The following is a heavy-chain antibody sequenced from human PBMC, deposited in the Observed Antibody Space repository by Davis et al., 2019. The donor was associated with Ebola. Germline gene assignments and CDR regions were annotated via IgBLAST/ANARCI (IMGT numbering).Heavy chain of an antibody. Sequence: GSLRLSCAASGFTFSSYAMHWVRQAPGKGLEWVAVISYDGSNKYYADSVKGRFTISRDNSKNTLYLQMNSLRAEDTAVYYCARERSSDWGSHFYYYYGMDVWGQGTTVTVSS. CDR1: GFTFSSYA. J-gene: IGHJ6*02. CDR2: ISYDGSNK. D-gene: IGHD7-27*01. CDR3: ARERSSDWGSHFYYYYGMDV. V-gene: IGHV3-30-3*01.